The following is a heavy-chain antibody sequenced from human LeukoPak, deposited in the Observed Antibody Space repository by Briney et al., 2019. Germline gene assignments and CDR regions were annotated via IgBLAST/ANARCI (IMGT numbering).Heavy chain of an antibody. CDR1: GGSISSYY. V-gene: IGHV4-59*08. J-gene: IGHJ4*02. CDR2: IYYSGST. CDR3: ARHPDYDILTGPHYFDY. Sequence: SETLSLTCTVSGGSISSYYWSWIRQPPGKGLEWIGYIYYSGSTNYNPSLKSRVTISVDTSKNQFSLKLSSVTAADTAVYYCARHPDYDILTGPHYFDYWGQGTLVTVSS. D-gene: IGHD3-9*01.